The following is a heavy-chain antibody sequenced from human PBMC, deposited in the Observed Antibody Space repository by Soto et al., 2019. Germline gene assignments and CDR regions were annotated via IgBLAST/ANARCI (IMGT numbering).Heavy chain of an antibody. V-gene: IGHV4-34*01. Sequence: QVQLQQWGARLLKPSETLSLTCAVYGGSFSNNYWSWIRQPPGKGLEWIGEITYSGSTNYNPSLKSGVPISIDTSKNQFSLKLSSVTAADTAVYYCARVMGPHYGMDVWGQGTAVTVSS. CDR2: ITYSGST. J-gene: IGHJ6*02. D-gene: IGHD2-8*01. CDR1: GGSFSNNY. CDR3: ARVMGPHYGMDV.